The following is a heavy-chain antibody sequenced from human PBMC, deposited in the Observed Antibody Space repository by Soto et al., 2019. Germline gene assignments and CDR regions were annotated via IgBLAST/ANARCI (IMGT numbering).Heavy chain of an antibody. D-gene: IGHD3-22*01. CDR1: GGSISSSSYY. CDR2: IYYSGST. J-gene: IGHJ4*02. V-gene: IGHV4-39*01. Sequence: SETLSLTCTVSGGSISSSSYYWGWIRQPPGKGLEWIGSIYYSGSTYYNPSLRSRVTISVDTSKNQFSLKLSSVTAADTAVYYCARIGGVVVINSSFDYWGQGTLVTVSS. CDR3: ARIGGVVVINSSFDY.